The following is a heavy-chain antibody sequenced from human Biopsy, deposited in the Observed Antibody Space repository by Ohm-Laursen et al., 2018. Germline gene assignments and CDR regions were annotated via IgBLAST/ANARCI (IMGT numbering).Heavy chain of an antibody. Sequence: SDTLSLTWTVSGDSISSYHWSWIRQPPGKGLQWIGYVYYTGSTDYNPSLQSRVTISVDTSKNHFSLRLRSVTPADTAIYYCARDRGYYSDRTVPGYFDLWGRGTLVTVSS. CDR1: GDSISSYH. CDR3: ARDRGYYSDRTVPGYFDL. J-gene: IGHJ2*01. D-gene: IGHD3-22*01. V-gene: IGHV4-59*01. CDR2: VYYTGST.